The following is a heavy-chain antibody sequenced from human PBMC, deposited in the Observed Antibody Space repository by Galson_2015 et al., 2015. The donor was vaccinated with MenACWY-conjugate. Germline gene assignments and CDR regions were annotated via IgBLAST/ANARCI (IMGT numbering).Heavy chain of an antibody. CDR1: GGSVSSGGHY. J-gene: IGHJ6*03. CDR3: ARAEWQLRTDYYYYYMDV. D-gene: IGHD1-26*01. Sequence: CTVSGGSVSSGGHYWSWIRQPPGKGLEWIGYIYYSGSTDYDPSLNSRVTISIDTSKNQFSLNLRSVTAADTAMYYCARAEWQLRTDYYYYYMDVWGKGTAVTVSS. CDR2: IYYSGST. V-gene: IGHV4-61*08.